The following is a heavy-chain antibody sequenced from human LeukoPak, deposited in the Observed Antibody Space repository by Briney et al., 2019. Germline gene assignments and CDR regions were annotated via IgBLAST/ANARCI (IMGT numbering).Heavy chain of an antibody. CDR1: GGSISSCGYS. CDR3: VRHTTSGWYQVVY. CDR2: ITYSGST. J-gene: IGHJ4*02. Sequence: PSETLSLTCAVSGGSISSCGYSWSWIRQPPGKGLEWIGYITYSGSTDHNPSLKSRVTISVDASKNQFSLKLTSVTAADTAVYYCVRHTTSGWYQVVYWGQGTLVTVSS. D-gene: IGHD6-19*01. V-gene: IGHV4-61*08.